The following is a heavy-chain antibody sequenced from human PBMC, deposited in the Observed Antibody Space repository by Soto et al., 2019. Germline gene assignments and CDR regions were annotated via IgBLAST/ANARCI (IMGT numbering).Heavy chain of an antibody. CDR3: ARDLYDRRMGNSSSWYTDAFDI. CDR1: GYTFTSYG. Sequence: QVQLVQSGAEVKKPGASVKVSCKASGYTFTSYGISWVRQAPGQGLEWMGWISAYNGNTTYAQKLQGRVTMTTDTYTSKAYKELRSRRSDDTAVYYCARDLYDRRMGNSSSWYTDAFDIWGQGTMVTVSS. CDR2: ISAYNGNT. V-gene: IGHV1-18*01. J-gene: IGHJ3*02. D-gene: IGHD6-13*01.